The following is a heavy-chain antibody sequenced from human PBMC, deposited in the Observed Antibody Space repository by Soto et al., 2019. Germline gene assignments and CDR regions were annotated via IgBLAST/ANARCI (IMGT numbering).Heavy chain of an antibody. CDR1: GFPFSSYA. V-gene: IGHV3-23*01. J-gene: IGHJ4*02. D-gene: IGHD3-9*01. CDR3: SKELLPGYPDILTAYCFDY. Sequence: GGSLRLSCAASGFPFSSYAMSWVRQAPGKGLEWVSAISGSGGSTYYADSVKGRFTISREKSKNTLYLQMNSLRAEDTAVYYWSKELLPGYPDILTAYCFDYWVQGTLLTVSS. CDR2: ISGSGGST.